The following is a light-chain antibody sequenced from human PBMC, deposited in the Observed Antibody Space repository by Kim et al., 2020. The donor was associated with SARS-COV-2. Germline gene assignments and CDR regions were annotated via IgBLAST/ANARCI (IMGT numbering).Light chain of an antibody. CDR2: AAS. CDR1: QGISNY. J-gene: IGKJ1*01. Sequence: DIQMTQSPSSLSASVGDRVTITCRASQGISNYLAWYQQKPGKVPKLLIYAASTLQSGVPARFCGSGSGTDFTLTISSLQPEDVATYYCRKYNSASWTFGQGTKVDIK. V-gene: IGKV1-27*01. CDR3: RKYNSASWT.